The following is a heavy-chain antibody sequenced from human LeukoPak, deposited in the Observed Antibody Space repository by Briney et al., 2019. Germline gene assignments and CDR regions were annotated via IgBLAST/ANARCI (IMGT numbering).Heavy chain of an antibody. CDR2: IRYDGNNK. CDR3: ARDYPPD. Sequence: GGSLRLSCAASGFTFSSYDMHWVRQAPGKGLEWVAFIRYDGNNKYYADSVKGRFTISRDNSKNTLYLQMNSLSAEDTAMYYCARDYPPDWGQGTLVTVSA. J-gene: IGHJ4*02. V-gene: IGHV3-30*02. CDR1: GFTFSSYD.